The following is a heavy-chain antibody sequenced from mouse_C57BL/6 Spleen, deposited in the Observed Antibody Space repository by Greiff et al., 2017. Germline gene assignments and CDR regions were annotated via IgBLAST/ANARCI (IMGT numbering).Heavy chain of an antibody. V-gene: IGHV5-17*01. CDR3: ARQFYYDYDGFDY. Sequence: EVKLVESGGGLVKPGGSLKLSCAASGFTFSDYGMHWVRQAPEKGLEWVAYISSGSSTIYYADTVKGRFTISRDNAKNTLFLQMTSLRSEDTAMYYCARQFYYDYDGFDYWGQGTTLTVSS. D-gene: IGHD2-4*01. CDR1: GFTFSDYG. CDR2: ISSGSSTI. J-gene: IGHJ2*01.